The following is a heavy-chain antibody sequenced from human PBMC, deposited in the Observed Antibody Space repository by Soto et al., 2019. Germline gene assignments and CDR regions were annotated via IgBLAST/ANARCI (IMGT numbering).Heavy chain of an antibody. CDR3: TKQDIGCSGGGSCYPES. V-gene: IGHV5-51*01. D-gene: IGHD2-15*01. CDR1: GYSFTPYW. Sequence: GESLKISCQGSGYSFTPYWIGWVRQMPGRGLEWMGVIYPGDSDTRYSPAFQGQVTISADKSISTAYLQWSSLKASDTAIYYCTKQDIGCSGGGSCYPESWGQGTLVTVSS. J-gene: IGHJ5*02. CDR2: IYPGDSDT.